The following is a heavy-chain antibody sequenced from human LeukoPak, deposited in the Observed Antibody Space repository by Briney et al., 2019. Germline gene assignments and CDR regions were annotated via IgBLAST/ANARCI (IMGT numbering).Heavy chain of an antibody. CDR3: ATTKTSFHYYYYLDV. CDR2: FDPEDGET. V-gene: IGHV1-24*01. J-gene: IGHJ6*03. Sequence: ASVKVSCKVSGYTLTELSMHWVRQAPGKGLEWMGGFDPEDGETIYAQKFQGRFTMTEDTSTDTAYMELSSLRAEDTAVYYCATTKTSFHYYYYLDVWGKGTTVTVSS. CDR1: GYTLTELS. D-gene: IGHD1-26*01.